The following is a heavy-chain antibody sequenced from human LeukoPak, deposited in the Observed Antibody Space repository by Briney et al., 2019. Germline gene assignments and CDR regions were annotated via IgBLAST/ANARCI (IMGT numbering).Heavy chain of an antibody. CDR1: GYTFTGYY. D-gene: IGHD1-26*01. CDR3: AISGMNFDF. CDR2: INPDSGDT. J-gene: IGHJ4*02. V-gene: IGHV1-2*02. Sequence: ASVAVSCKTSGYTFTGYYIHWVRQAPGQGLEWLGWINPDSGDTKYVEKFQGRVTMTRDTSINTAYMELTSLTSDDTAMFYCAISGMNFDFWGQGTLVTVSS.